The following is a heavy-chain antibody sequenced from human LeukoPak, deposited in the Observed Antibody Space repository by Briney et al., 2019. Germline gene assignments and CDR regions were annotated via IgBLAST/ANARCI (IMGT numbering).Heavy chain of an antibody. V-gene: IGHV4-39*07. D-gene: IGHD6-19*01. CDR2: IYYSGST. CDR1: GGSISSSSYY. Sequence: PSETLSLTCTVSGGSISSSSYYWGWIRQPPGKGLEWIGSIYYSGSTYYNPSLKSRVTISVDKSRNQFSLNLSSVTAADTAVYYCARGTSGWYRLRAFDIWGQGTMVTVSS. CDR3: ARGTSGWYRLRAFDI. J-gene: IGHJ3*02.